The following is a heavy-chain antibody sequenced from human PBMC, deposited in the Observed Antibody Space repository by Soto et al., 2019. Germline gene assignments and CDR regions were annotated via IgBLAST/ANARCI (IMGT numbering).Heavy chain of an antibody. CDR2: ISAYNGNT. D-gene: IGHD2-8*01. Sequence: QVQLVQSGAEVKKPGASVKVSCKASGYTFTSYGISWVRQAPGQGLEWMGWISAYNGNTNYAQKFQGRVTMTTETSTSRAYMELTRRTSVDTAVYYYARGEKSCTNGVCSFYGIDVCGKGTTVTVSP. J-gene: IGHJ6*04. CDR3: ARGEKSCTNGVCSFYGIDV. CDR1: GYTFTSYG. V-gene: IGHV1-18*01.